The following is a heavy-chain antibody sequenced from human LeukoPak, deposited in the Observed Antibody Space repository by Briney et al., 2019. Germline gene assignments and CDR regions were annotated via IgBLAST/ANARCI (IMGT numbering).Heavy chain of an antibody. J-gene: IGHJ4*02. D-gene: IGHD4-17*01. CDR3: ARDRHGDSHLDY. V-gene: IGHV1-2*02. CDR2: INPNSGGT. Sequence: VASAKVSCKASGYTFTSYYMHWVRQAPGQGLEWMGWINPNSGGTNYAQKFQGRVTMTRDTSISTAYMELSRLRSDDTAVYYCARDRHGDSHLDYWGQGTLVTVSS. CDR1: GYTFTSYY.